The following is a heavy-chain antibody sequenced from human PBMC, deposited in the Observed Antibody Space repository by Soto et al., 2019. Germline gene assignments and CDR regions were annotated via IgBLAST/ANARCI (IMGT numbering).Heavy chain of an antibody. CDR3: AKDGASESYPPYYCIGMEV. J-gene: IGHJ6*02. V-gene: IGHV3-23*01. CDR1: VFTFSSYA. CDR2: ISGSGGNA. Sequence: GGSLRLSSSPAVFTFSSYAMSWVRQAPGKGLEWVSTISGSGGNAYYADSVKGRFSISRDNSKNTLRLQMNSLRADDTAVYYCAKDGASESYPPYYCIGMEVWGQGSTVTVSS. D-gene: IGHD1-26*01.